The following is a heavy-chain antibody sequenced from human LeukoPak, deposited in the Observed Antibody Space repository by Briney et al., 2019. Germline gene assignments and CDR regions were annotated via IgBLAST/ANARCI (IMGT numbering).Heavy chain of an antibody. CDR3: ARDTAYHDSGAYYYGGRSFDF. J-gene: IGHJ4*02. V-gene: IGHV4-39*07. CDR1: GGSISSSSYY. D-gene: IGHD3-22*01. CDR2: INYSGST. Sequence: PSETLSLTCTVSGGSISSSSYYWGWIRQPPGKGLEWIGSINYSGSTYYNPSLKSRVTISVDTSKNQFSLKLKSVTAADTAVYYCARDTAYHDSGAYYYGGRSFDFWGQGTLLTVSS.